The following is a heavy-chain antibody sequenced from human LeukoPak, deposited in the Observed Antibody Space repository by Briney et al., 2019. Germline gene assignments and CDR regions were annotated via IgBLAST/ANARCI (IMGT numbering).Heavy chain of an antibody. V-gene: IGHV4-4*07. D-gene: IGHD2-2*03. Sequence: PSETLSLTCTVSGGSISSYFWSWIRQPAGKGLEWIGRIYTSGSTNHNPSLKRRVTMSVDTSTNQFSLKLSSVTTADTAVYYCAREIHNLGYCSSTGCYHDYWGQGTLVTVSS. CDR2: IYTSGST. CDR3: AREIHNLGYCSSTGCYHDY. CDR1: GGSISSYF. J-gene: IGHJ4*02.